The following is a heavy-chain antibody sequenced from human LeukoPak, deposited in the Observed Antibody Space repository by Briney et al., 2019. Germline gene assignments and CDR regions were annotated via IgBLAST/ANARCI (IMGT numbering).Heavy chain of an antibody. CDR3: ARKARSIVVVPAAIELYGMDV. CDR1: GYTFSDYY. Sequence: ASVKVSCKASGYTFSDYYVHWVRQAPGQGLEWMGWINPNSGGTNYVQKFQGRVTMTRDTSISTAYMELSRLRSDDTAVYYCARKARSIVVVPAAIELYGMDVWGQGTTVTVSS. J-gene: IGHJ6*02. V-gene: IGHV1-2*02. CDR2: INPNSGGT. D-gene: IGHD2-2*01.